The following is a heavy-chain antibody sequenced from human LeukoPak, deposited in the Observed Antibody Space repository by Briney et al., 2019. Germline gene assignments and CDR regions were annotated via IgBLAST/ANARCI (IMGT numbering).Heavy chain of an antibody. CDR3: ARDRSGYSYGEPLDH. V-gene: IGHV1-2*06. CDR2: INPNTGGT. D-gene: IGHD5-18*01. CDR1: GYTFTGYY. Sequence: ASVKVSCKASGYTFTGYYLHWVRQAPGRGLEWLGRINPNTGGTDDAQKFQGRVTMTRDTSINTAYMELSRLRPGDTAVYYCARDRSGYSYGEPLDHWGQGTLVIVSS. J-gene: IGHJ4*02.